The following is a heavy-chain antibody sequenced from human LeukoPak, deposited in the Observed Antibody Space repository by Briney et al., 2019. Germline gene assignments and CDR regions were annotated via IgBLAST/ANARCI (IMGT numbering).Heavy chain of an antibody. J-gene: IGHJ4*02. D-gene: IGHD6-19*01. CDR1: GFTVSSNY. CDR2: IYSGGST. Sequence: PGGSLRLSCAASGFTVSSNYMSWVRQAPGKGLEWVSVIYSGGSTYYADSVKGRFTISRDNSKNTLYLQMNSLRAEDTAVYYCAREAGAFSLGYWGQGTLVTVSS. CDR3: AREAGAFSLGY. V-gene: IGHV3-53*01.